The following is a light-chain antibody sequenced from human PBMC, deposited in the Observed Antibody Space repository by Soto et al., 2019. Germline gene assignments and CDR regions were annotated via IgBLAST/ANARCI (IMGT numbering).Light chain of an antibody. J-gene: IGKJ1*01. CDR1: QGISSY. CDR3: LQHNNYPWT. Sequence: IHLTQSPSSLSASVRDIVTITFRASQGISSYLAWYQQKPGKAPNLLIYGASTLQSGVPSRFSGSGSGTEFTLTISSLQPEDFATYYCLQHNNYPWTFGQGTKVDIK. CDR2: GAS. V-gene: IGKV1-9*01.